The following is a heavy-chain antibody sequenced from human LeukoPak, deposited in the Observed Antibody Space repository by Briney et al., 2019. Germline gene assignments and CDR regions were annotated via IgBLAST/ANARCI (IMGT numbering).Heavy chain of an antibody. D-gene: IGHD3-10*01. V-gene: IGHV1-69*13. CDR2: IIPIFGTA. CDR3: ARGIGAPGDPSYYYYYMDV. Sequence: GASVKVSCKASGFTFTSYAISWVRQAPGQGLEWMGGIIPIFGTANYAQKFQGRVTITADESTSTAYMELSSLRSEDTAVYYCARGIGAPGDPSYYYYYMDVWGKGTTVTISS. J-gene: IGHJ6*03. CDR1: GFTFTSYA.